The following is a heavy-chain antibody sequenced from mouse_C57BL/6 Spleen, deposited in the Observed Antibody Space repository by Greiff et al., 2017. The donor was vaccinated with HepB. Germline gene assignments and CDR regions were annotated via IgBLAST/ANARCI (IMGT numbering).Heavy chain of an antibody. J-gene: IGHJ2*01. CDR1: GYTFTSYW. Sequence: VQLQQPGAELVRPGSSVKLSCKASGYTFTSYWMHWVKQRPIQGLEWIGNIDPSDSETHYNQKFKDKATLTVDKSSSTAYMQLSSLTSEDSAVYYCAREEDYYGSSFYYFDYWGQGTTLTVSS. CDR2: IDPSDSET. D-gene: IGHD1-1*01. V-gene: IGHV1-52*01. CDR3: AREEDYYGSSFYYFDY.